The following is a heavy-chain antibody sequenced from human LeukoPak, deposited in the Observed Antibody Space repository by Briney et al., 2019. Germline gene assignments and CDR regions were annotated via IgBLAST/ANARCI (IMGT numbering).Heavy chain of an antibody. CDR3: AKVVGLELDKDYNWFDP. CDR1: GGSISSSSYY. D-gene: IGHD1-1*01. CDR2: IYNSGST. V-gene: IGHV4-39*01. J-gene: IGHJ5*02. Sequence: PSETLSLTCTVSGGSISSSSYYWGWIRQPPGKGLEWIGSIYNSGSTNYNPSLKSRVTISVDTSKNQFSLKLSSVTAADTAVYYCAKVVGLELDKDYNWFDPWGQGTLVTVSS.